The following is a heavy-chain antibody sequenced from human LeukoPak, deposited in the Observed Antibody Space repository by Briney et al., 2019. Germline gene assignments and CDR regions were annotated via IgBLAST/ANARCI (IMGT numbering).Heavy chain of an antibody. J-gene: IGHJ4*02. CDR1: GFTFSDYY. V-gene: IGHV3-11*06. CDR3: ARDALAAGYRLEWYYFDY. D-gene: IGHD2-2*01. Sequence: PGGSLRLSCAASGFTFSDYYVSWIRQAPGKGLEWVSSISSSSSYIYYADSVKGRFTISRDNAKNSLYLQMNSLRAEDTAVYYCARDALAAGYRLEWYYFDYWGQGTLVTVSP. CDR2: ISSSSSYI.